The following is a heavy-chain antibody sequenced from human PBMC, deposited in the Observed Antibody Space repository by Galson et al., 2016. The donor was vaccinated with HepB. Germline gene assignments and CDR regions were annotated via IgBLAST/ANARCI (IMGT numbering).Heavy chain of an antibody. CDR1: GGSISRGPFY. CDR2: IYSGGRT. V-gene: IGHV4-39*01. CDR3: ARHGRTAAVEFDY. J-gene: IGHJ4*02. Sequence: ETLSLTCTVSGGSISRGPFYWGWIRQPPGKGLERIGTIYSGGRTYYNPSLMSRLTISVDTSKNQFSLRLSSVTAADTAVYYCARHGRTAAVEFDYWGQGTLVTVSS. D-gene: IGHD6-13*01.